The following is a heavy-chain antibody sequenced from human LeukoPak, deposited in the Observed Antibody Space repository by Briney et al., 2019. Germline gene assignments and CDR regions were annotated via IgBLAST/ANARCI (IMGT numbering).Heavy chain of an antibody. CDR3: AKGGSGYFADL. CDR1: GFIFNNYG. V-gene: IGHV3-23*01. D-gene: IGHD3-22*01. Sequence: PGGSLRLSCAASGFIFNNYGLIWVRQAPGKGLQWVSAISNDGGGTTYADFVKGRFTISRDNSKNTLFLQMSSLRAEDTALYYCAKGGSGYFADLRGQGTLVTVSS. J-gene: IGHJ5*02. CDR2: ISNDGGGT.